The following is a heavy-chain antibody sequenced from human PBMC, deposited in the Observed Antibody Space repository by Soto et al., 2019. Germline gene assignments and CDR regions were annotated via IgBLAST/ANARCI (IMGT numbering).Heavy chain of an antibody. CDR2: FRAGGDDGTT. CDR1: GFTLSSYS. Sequence: PXGSLRLSCVASGFTLSSYSMSWVRQAPGKGLEWVSGFRAGGDDGTTYYADSVKGRFTISRDNSKNTLFLQMNSLRAEDTAIYYCAKKVNSGSGSQYFDYFGQGTLVTVSS. CDR3: AKKVNSGSGSQYFDY. D-gene: IGHD3-10*01. V-gene: IGHV3-23*01. J-gene: IGHJ4*02.